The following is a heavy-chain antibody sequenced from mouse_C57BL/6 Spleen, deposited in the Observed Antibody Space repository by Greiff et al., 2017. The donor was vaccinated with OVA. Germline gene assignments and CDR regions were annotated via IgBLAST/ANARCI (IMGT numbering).Heavy chain of an antibody. Sequence: EVHLVESEGGLVQPGSSMKLSCTASGFTFSDYYMAWVRQVPEKGLEWVANINYDGSSTYYLDSLKSRFIISRDNAKNILYLQMSSLKSEDTATYYCARDLYGSPYAMDYWGQGTSVTVSS. CDR2: INYDGSST. D-gene: IGHD2-2*01. CDR3: ARDLYGSPYAMDY. J-gene: IGHJ4*01. V-gene: IGHV5-16*01. CDR1: GFTFSDYY.